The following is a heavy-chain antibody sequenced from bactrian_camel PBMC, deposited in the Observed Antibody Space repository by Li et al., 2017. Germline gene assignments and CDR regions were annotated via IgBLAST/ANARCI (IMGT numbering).Heavy chain of an antibody. V-gene: IGHV3S6*01. CDR1: YTSSSYC. CDR3: AAAKGLPDLLRGGYLSARSYNY. J-gene: IGHJ4*01. Sequence: QVQLVESGGGSVQAGGSLRLSCGYTSSSYCMAWFRQAPGKQREGVAVIDNDGSEMYVDSVEGRFTISHDNAKNTLYLQMNSLKSEDTAIYYCAAAKGLPDLLRGGYLSARSYNYWGRGTQVTVS. D-gene: IGHD3*01. CDR2: IDNDGSEM.